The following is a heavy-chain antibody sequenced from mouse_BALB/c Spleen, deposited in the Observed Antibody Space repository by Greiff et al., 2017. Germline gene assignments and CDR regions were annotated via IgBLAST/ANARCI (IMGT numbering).Heavy chain of an antibody. CDR2: INPYNGDT. Sequence: VQLQQSGPELVKPGASVKISCKASGYSFTGYFMNWVMQSHGKSLEWIGRINPYNGDTFYNQKFKGKATLTVDKSSSTAHMELRSLASEDSAVYYCASAMITTDFAYWGQGTLVTVSA. CDR1: GYSFTGYF. V-gene: IGHV1-20*02. J-gene: IGHJ3*01. CDR3: ASAMITTDFAY. D-gene: IGHD2-4*01.